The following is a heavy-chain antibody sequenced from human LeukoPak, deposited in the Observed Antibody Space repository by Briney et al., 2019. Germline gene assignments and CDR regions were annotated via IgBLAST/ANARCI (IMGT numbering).Heavy chain of an antibody. Sequence: PSETLSLTCTVSGGSVSSGSYYWSWIRQPPGKGLEWSGYIDYIGSTNYNPSVKNRATIAVDKSKNQFSLKLSSVTAADTAVYYCARSGEVRGVIGAFDIWGQGTMVTVSS. D-gene: IGHD3-10*01. J-gene: IGHJ3*02. V-gene: IGHV4-61*01. CDR2: IDYIGST. CDR3: ARSGEVRGVIGAFDI. CDR1: GGSVSSGSYY.